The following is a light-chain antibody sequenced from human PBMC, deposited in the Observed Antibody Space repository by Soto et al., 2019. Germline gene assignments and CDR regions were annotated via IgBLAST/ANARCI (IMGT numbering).Light chain of an antibody. V-gene: IGKV3-20*01. CDR3: QQRGSSFYT. J-gene: IGKJ2*01. CDR2: GAS. Sequence: EIVLTQSPGTLSLSPGERATLSCRATQSVSSAYLAWYQQIPGQAPRLLIYGASSSATGIPDRCSGGGSGTDFPITISGLEAEDSALYYYQQRGSSFYTFGQGTKLEIK. CDR1: QSVSSAY.